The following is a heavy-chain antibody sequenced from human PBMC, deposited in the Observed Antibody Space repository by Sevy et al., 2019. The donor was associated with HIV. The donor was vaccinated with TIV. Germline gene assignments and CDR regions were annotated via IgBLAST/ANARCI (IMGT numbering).Heavy chain of an antibody. D-gene: IGHD4-17*01. CDR2: ISSSSSYI. CDR3: ARDLPPSATTVAHFDC. Sequence: GGSLRLSCAASGFTFSSYSMNWVRQAPGKGLEWVSSISSSSSYIYYADSVKGRFTISRDNAKNSLYLQMNSLRAEDTAVYYCARDLPPSATTVAHFDCWGQGTLVTDSS. V-gene: IGHV3-21*01. J-gene: IGHJ4*02. CDR1: GFTFSSYS.